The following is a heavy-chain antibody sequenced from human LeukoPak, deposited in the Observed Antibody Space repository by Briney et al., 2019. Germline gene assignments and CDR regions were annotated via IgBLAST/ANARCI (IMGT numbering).Heavy chain of an antibody. V-gene: IGHV4-39*02. CDR2: FYYSGST. CDR3: ARERRWLQSGKARSWFDP. CDR1: GGSISSSSYY. Sequence: PSETLSLTCTVVSGGSISSSSYYWGWIRQPPGKGLEWIGSFYYSGSTYYNPSLKSRVTISADTSKNQFSLKLSSVTAADTAVYYCARERRWLQSGKARSWFDPWGQGTLVTVSS. D-gene: IGHD5-24*01. J-gene: IGHJ5*02.